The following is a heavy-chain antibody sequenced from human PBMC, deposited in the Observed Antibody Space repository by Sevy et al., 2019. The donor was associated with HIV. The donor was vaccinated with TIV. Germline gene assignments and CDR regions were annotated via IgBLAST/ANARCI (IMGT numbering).Heavy chain of an antibody. J-gene: IGHJ4*02. CDR2: IRGSGGST. CDR3: AKAPPSSIVVVSAASFDY. Sequence: GGSLRLSCAASGFTFSSYAMSWVRQAPGKGLEWVSAIRGSGGSTYYADTVKGRFPISRDNSKNMLYLQMNSLRAEDTAVDYSAKAPPSSIVVVSAASFDYWGQGTLVTVSS. CDR1: GFTFSSYA. V-gene: IGHV3-23*01. D-gene: IGHD2-2*01.